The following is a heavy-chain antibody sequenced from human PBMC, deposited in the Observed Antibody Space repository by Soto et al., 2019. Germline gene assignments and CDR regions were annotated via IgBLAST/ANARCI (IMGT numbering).Heavy chain of an antibody. CDR1: GFTFSDYY. J-gene: IGHJ5*02. CDR3: ARDLLYSSSWYVSPSGNNWFDP. CDR2: ISSSGSTI. V-gene: IGHV3-11*04. D-gene: IGHD6-13*01. Sequence: GGSLRLSCAASGFTFSDYYKSWIRQAPGKGLEWVSYISSSGSTIYYADSVKGRFTISRDNAKNSLYLQMNSLRAEVTAVYYCARDLLYSSSWYVSPSGNNWFDPWGQGTLVTVSS.